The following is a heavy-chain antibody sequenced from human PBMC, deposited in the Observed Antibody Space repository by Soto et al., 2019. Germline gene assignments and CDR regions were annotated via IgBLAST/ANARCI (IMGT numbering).Heavy chain of an antibody. D-gene: IGHD6-25*01. CDR2: IIPIYGTA. Sequence: QVQLVQSGAEVKKPGSSVNVACQADVGTFSSYAISWLLQAPVQGLEWIGGIIPIYGTAHYAQKFQGRVKITSDESKSTANMELRSRRSEDTSVYYCARVLEHSGHFDYWGQGTLVTVSS. CDR3: ARVLEHSGHFDY. J-gene: IGHJ4*02. V-gene: IGHV1-69*01. CDR1: VGTFSSYA.